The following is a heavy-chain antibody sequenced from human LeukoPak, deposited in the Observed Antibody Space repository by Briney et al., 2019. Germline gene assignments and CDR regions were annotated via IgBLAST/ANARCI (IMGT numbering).Heavy chain of an antibody. CDR3: ARVDSSGYYRHFDY. Sequence: SETLSLTCTVSGGSISSGGYYWSWIRQHPGKGLEWIGYIYYSGSTYYNPSLKSRVTISVDTSKNQFSLKLSSVTAADTAVYYCARVDSSGYYRHFDYWGQGTLVTVSS. D-gene: IGHD3-22*01. CDR2: IYYSGST. J-gene: IGHJ4*02. CDR1: GGSISSGGYY. V-gene: IGHV4-31*03.